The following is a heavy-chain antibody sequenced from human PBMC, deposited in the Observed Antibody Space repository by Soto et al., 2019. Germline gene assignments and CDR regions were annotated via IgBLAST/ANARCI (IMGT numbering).Heavy chain of an antibody. D-gene: IGHD5-18*01. CDR2: ISGDNGNT. V-gene: IGHV1-18*01. CDR1: GYIFTSYG. CDR3: ARDGYPYYGMDV. Sequence: ASVKVSCKASGYIFTSYGISWVRQAPGQGLEWMGWISGDNGNTNYAQKLQGRVTMTTDTSTSTAYMELRSLRSDDTAVYYCARDGYPYYGMDVWGQGTTVTVSS. J-gene: IGHJ6*02.